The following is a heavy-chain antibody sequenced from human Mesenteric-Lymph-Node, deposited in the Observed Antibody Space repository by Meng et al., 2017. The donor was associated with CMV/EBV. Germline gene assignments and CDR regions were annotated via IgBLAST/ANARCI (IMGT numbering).Heavy chain of an antibody. J-gene: IGHJ4*02. V-gene: IGHV3-30*02. CDR2: IWYDGSNK. Sequence: GGSLRLSCVASASTFSSYGMHWVRQAPGKGLEWVAFIWYDGSNKYYADSVKGRLTISRDNSKNTLYLQMNSLRAEDTAVYYCAKDTVGAMGYDYWGQGTLVTVSS. D-gene: IGHD1-26*01. CDR3: AKDTVGAMGYDY. CDR1: ASTFSSYG.